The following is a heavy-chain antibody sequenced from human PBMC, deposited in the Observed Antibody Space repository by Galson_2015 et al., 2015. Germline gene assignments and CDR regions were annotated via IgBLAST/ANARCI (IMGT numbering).Heavy chain of an antibody. J-gene: IGHJ4*02. CDR3: ARFPEGSGWYRTYYFDY. D-gene: IGHD6-19*01. CDR1: GGTFSSYT. V-gene: IGHV1-69*02. CDR2: IIPILGIA. Sequence: SVKVSCKASGGTFSSYTISWVRQAPGQGLEWMGRIIPILGIANYAQKFQGRVTITADKSTSTAYMELSSLRSEDTAVYYCARFPEGSGWYRTYYFDYRGQGTLVPVSS.